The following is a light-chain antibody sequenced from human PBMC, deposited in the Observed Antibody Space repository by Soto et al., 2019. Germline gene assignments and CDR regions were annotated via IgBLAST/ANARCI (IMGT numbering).Light chain of an antibody. Sequence: QSVLSQPASVSGSPGQSITISCTGTSSDVGGFEYVSWYQHQPGKAPKLIIYDVTKRPSGVSNRFSGSKSGNTASLTISGLQAEDDDDYYCCSITRSSTSVFGTGTKVTVL. CDR1: SSDVGGFEY. CDR2: DVT. CDR3: CSITRSSTSV. V-gene: IGLV2-14*01. J-gene: IGLJ1*01.